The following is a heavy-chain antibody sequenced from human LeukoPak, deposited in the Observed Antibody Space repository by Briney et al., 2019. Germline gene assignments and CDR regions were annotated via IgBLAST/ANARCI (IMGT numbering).Heavy chain of an antibody. Sequence: PSETLSLTCTVSGGSISSSSYYWGWIRQPPGKGLGWIGSIYYSGSTYYNPSFKSRVTISVDTSKNQFSLKLSSVTAADTAVYYCARDYSSSWYDGYYFDYWGQGTLVTVSS. V-gene: IGHV4-39*01. D-gene: IGHD6-13*01. CDR1: GGSISSSSYY. CDR2: IYYSGST. CDR3: ARDYSSSWYDGYYFDY. J-gene: IGHJ4*02.